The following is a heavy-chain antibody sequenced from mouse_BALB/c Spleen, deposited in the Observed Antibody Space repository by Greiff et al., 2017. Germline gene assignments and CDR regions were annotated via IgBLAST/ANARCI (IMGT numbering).Heavy chain of an antibody. CDR1: GFSLTSYG. V-gene: IGHV2-9*02. CDR2: IWAGGST. Sequence: QVQLQQSGPGLVAPSQSLSITCTVSGFSLTSYGVHWVRQPPGKGLEWLGVIWAGGSTNYNSALMSRLSISKDNSKSQVFLKMNSLQTDDTAMYYCATIYDGYYGAYWGQGTLVTVSA. CDR3: ATIYDGYYGAY. J-gene: IGHJ3*01. D-gene: IGHD2-3*01.